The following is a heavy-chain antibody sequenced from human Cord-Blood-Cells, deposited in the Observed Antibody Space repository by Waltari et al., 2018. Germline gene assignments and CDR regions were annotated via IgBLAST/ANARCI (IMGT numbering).Heavy chain of an antibody. J-gene: IGHJ4*02. CDR2: INPSGGST. CDR3: ARGDFWSGYSNFDY. V-gene: IGHV1-46*01. CDR1: GYNFTSYS. D-gene: IGHD3-3*01. Sequence: QVQLVQSGAAVKKPGASVKVYCKASGYNFTSYSMPWVRQDPGQGLEWMGIINPSGGSTSYAQKFQGRVTMTRDTSTSTVYMELSSLRSEDTAVYYCARGDFWSGYSNFDYWGQGTLVTVSS.